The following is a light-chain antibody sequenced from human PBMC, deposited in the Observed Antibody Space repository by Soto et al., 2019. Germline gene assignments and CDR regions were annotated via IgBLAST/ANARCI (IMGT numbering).Light chain of an antibody. CDR3: QSYDSSLSGFYV. CDR2: GNS. Sequence: QSVLTQPPSVSGAPGQRVTISCTGSSSNIGAGYDVHWYQQLPGTAPKLLIYGNSNRPSGVPDRFSGSKSGTSASLAITGLQAEDEADYYRQSYDSSLSGFYVFGTGTKVTVL. J-gene: IGLJ1*01. V-gene: IGLV1-40*01. CDR1: SSNIGAGYD.